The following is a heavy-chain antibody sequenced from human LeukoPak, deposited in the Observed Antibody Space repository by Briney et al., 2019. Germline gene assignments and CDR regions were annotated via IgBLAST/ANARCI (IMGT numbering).Heavy chain of an antibody. V-gene: IGHV3-30*04. CDR1: EVTFSSFA. D-gene: IGHD2-15*01. J-gene: IGHJ4*02. Sequence: GGSLRLSCAASEVTFSSFAMHWVRQAPGKGLEWVAVISYHGRDKYYADSVKGRFTISRDNSKNTLYLQMNSLGAEDTAVYYCAAQPCSVGRCYLDYWGQGTLVTVSS. CDR2: ISYHGRDK. CDR3: AAQPCSVGRCYLDY.